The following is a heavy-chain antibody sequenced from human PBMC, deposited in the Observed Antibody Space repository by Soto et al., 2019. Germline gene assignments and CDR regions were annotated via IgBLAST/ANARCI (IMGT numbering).Heavy chain of an antibody. D-gene: IGHD2-21*02. V-gene: IGHV3-23*01. CDR2: ISGNGGST. CDR1: GFTFSSYA. Sequence: GGSLRLSCAASGFTFSSYAMSWVRQAPGKGLEWVSAISGNGGSTYYADSVKGRFTISRDNSKNTLYLQMNSLRAEDTAVYYCAKAGAYCGGDCYSSFADWGQGTLVTVSS. J-gene: IGHJ4*02. CDR3: AKAGAYCGGDCYSSFAD.